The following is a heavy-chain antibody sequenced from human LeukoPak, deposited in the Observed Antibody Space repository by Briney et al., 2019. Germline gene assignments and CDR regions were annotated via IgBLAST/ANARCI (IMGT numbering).Heavy chain of an antibody. CDR3: ARVNNRVSGSYYNPSYYFDY. V-gene: IGHV4-31*03. CDR1: GGSISSGDYY. CDR2: IYYSGST. J-gene: IGHJ4*02. D-gene: IGHD3-10*01. Sequence: SQTLSLTCTVSGGSISSGDYYWSWIRQHPGKGLEWIGYIYYSGSTYNNPSLKSRVTISVDTSKNQFSLKLRSVTAADTAVYHCARVNNRVSGSYYNPSYYFDYWGQGTLVTVSS.